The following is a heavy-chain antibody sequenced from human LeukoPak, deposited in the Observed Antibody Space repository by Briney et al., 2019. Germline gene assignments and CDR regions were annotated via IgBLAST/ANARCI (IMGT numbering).Heavy chain of an antibody. J-gene: IGHJ4*02. CDR3: AKDPEEYSSSSVPFDY. CDR1: GFTFSSYA. V-gene: IGHV3-23*01. CDR2: ISGSGGST. D-gene: IGHD6-13*01. Sequence: GGSQRLSCAASGFTFSSYAMSWVRQAPGRGLEWVSAISGSGGSTYYADSVKGRFTISRDNSKNTLYLQMNSLRAEDTAVYYCAKDPEEYSSSSVPFDYWGQGTVATVSS.